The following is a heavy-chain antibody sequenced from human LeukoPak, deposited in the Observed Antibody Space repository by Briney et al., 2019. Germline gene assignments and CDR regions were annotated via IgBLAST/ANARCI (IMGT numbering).Heavy chain of an antibody. Sequence: GGSLRLSCAASGFTFSSYAMSWVRQAPGKGLEWVSAISGSGGSTYYADSVKGRFTISRDNSKNTLYLQMNSLRAEDTAVYYCAKDASRYCSGGSCYQYDYWGQGTLVTVSS. CDR3: AKDASRYCSGGSCYQYDY. D-gene: IGHD2-15*01. J-gene: IGHJ4*02. V-gene: IGHV3-23*01. CDR1: GFTFSSYA. CDR2: ISGSGGST.